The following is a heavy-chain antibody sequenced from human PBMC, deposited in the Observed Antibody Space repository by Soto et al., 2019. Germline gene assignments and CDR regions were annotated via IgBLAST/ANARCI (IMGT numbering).Heavy chain of an antibody. Sequence: PSETLSLTCAVYGGSFSGYYWSWIRQPPGKGLEWIGEINHSGSTNYNPSLKSRVTISVDTSKNQFPLKLSSVTAADTAVYYCARGLGADCTNGVCYTGDYYYYYMDVWGKGTTVTVSS. CDR3: ARGLGADCTNGVCYTGDYYYYYMDV. D-gene: IGHD2-8*01. J-gene: IGHJ6*03. V-gene: IGHV4-34*01. CDR2: INHSGST. CDR1: GGSFSGYY.